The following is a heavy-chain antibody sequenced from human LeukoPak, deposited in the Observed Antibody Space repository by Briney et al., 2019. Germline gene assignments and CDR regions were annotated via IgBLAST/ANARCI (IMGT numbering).Heavy chain of an antibody. J-gene: IGHJ4*02. Sequence: PSETLSLTCTVSGGSISSYYWSWIRQPPGKGLEWIGEINHSGSTNYNPSLKSRVTISVDTSKNQFSLKLSSVTAADTAVYYCARVGRGYCSGGSCYLIDYWGQGTLVTVSS. CDR1: GGSISSYY. CDR2: INHSGST. CDR3: ARVGRGYCSGGSCYLIDY. D-gene: IGHD2-15*01. V-gene: IGHV4-34*01.